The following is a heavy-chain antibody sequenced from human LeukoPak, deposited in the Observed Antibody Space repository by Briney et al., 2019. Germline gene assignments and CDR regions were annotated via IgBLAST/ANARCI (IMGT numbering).Heavy chain of an antibody. Sequence: GGSLRLSCAASGFTFNNYAIHWVRQAPGKGLDWVAVISYDGSTKYYADSLKGRFTISRDNSKNTLYLQVNSLRAEDTAVYYCARGSRFGVVGRDAFDIWGQGTVVTVSS. CDR1: GFTFNNYA. CDR3: ARGSRFGVVGRDAFDI. V-gene: IGHV3-30*04. D-gene: IGHD3-3*01. J-gene: IGHJ3*02. CDR2: ISYDGSTK.